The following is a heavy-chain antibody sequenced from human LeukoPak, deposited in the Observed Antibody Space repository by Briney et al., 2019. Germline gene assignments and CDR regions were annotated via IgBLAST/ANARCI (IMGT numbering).Heavy chain of an antibody. CDR3: AKQRSEQWLVPYFDY. J-gene: IGHJ4*02. D-gene: IGHD6-19*01. Sequence: PGGSLRLSCAASGFAFSSYAMSWVRRAPGKGLEWVSAISGSGGSTYYADSVKGRFTISRDNSKNTLYLQMNSLRAEDTAVYYCAKQRSEQWLVPYFDYWGQGTLVTVSS. V-gene: IGHV3-23*01. CDR1: GFAFSSYA. CDR2: ISGSGGST.